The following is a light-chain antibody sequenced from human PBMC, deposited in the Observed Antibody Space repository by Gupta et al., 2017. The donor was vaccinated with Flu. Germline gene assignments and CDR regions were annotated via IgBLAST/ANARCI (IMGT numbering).Light chain of an antibody. CDR2: DTF. J-gene: IGKJ1*01. CDR1: QIVKTY. Sequence: DVQLTQSPSSLSASVGDSVTITCRASQIVKTYLNWYQQKPGKAPNLVINDTFNLQSGLPSRFSGSGSGTEFTLTISGLQPEEFATYYCQQRNNIPCTFGQGTKVEIK. V-gene: IGKV1-39*01. CDR3: QQRNNIPCT.